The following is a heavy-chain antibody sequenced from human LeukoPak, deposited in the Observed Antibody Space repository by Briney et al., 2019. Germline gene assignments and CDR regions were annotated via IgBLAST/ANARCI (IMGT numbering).Heavy chain of an antibody. CDR3: AREQSSGWLILYEELDYFDY. CDR1: GFTFSSYW. J-gene: IGHJ4*02. Sequence: PGGSLRLSCAASGFTFSSYWMSWVRQAPGKGLEWVANIKQDGSEKYYVDSVKGRFTISRDNAKNSLYLQMNSLRAEDTAVYYCAREQSSGWLILYEELDYFDYWGQGTLVTVSS. V-gene: IGHV3-7*01. D-gene: IGHD6-19*01. CDR2: IKQDGSEK.